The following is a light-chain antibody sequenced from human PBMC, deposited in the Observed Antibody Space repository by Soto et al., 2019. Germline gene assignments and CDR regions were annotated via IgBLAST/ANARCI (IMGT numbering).Light chain of an antibody. CDR3: QQYGSSPDT. Sequence: EIVLTQAPGTLSLSPVERSTLSCRASQSVSYYLAWYQQKPGQAPRLLIYDASSRATGVPDRFSGSGSGTDFTLTISRLEPEDFAVYYCQQYGSSPDTFGQGTRLEIK. CDR1: QSVSYY. CDR2: DAS. J-gene: IGKJ5*01. V-gene: IGKV3-20*01.